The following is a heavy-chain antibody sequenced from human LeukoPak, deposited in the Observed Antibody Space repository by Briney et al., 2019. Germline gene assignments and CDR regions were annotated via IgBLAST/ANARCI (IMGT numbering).Heavy chain of an antibody. CDR2: IYTSGST. D-gene: IGHD3-22*01. Sequence: SETLSLTCTVSGGSISSYYWSWIRQPPGKGLEWIGYIYTSGSTNYNPSLKSRITISVDTSKNQFSLKLSSVTAADTAVYYCARHANYDSRHDDAFDIWGQGTMVTVSS. J-gene: IGHJ3*02. V-gene: IGHV4-4*09. CDR3: ARHANYDSRHDDAFDI. CDR1: GGSISSYY.